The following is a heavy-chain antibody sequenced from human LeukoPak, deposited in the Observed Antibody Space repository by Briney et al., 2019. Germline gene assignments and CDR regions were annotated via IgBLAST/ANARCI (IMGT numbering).Heavy chain of an antibody. J-gene: IGHJ6*02. Sequence: GGSLRLSCAASGFTFSSYAMSWVRQAPGKGLEWVSAISGSGGSTYYADSVKGRFTISRDNSKNTLYLQMNSLRAEDTAVYYCAKLGRSDYYYYGMDVWGQGTTVTVSS. CDR1: GFTFSSYA. CDR3: AKLGRSDYYYYGMDV. D-gene: IGHD1-26*01. CDR2: ISGSGGST. V-gene: IGHV3-23*01.